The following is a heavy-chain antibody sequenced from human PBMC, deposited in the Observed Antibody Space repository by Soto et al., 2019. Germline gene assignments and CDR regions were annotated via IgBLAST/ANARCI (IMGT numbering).Heavy chain of an antibody. V-gene: IGHV3-21*01. D-gene: IGHD4-17*01. CDR2: ISSSSYI. CDR1: GFTFSSYS. Sequence: GGSLRLSCAASGFTFSSYSMNWVRQAPGKGLEWVSSISSSSYIYYADSVKGRFTISRDNAKNSLYLQMNSLRAEDTAVYYCARDRPLVGDGDYDYYYYGMDVWGQGTTVTVPS. J-gene: IGHJ6*02. CDR3: ARDRPLVGDGDYDYYYYGMDV.